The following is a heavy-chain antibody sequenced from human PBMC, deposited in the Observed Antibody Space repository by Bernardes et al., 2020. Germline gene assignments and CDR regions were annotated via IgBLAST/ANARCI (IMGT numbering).Heavy chain of an antibody. D-gene: IGHD2-2*01. CDR1: GFTFSSYG. CDR3: ARYPHTLGRSSTSSLPVVY. Sequence: GGSLRLSCAASGFTFSSYGMHWVRQAPGKGLEWVAVIWYDGSNKYYADSVKGRFTISRDNSKNTLYLQMNSLRAEDTAVYYCARYPHTLGRSSTSSLPVVYWGQGTLVTVSS. CDR2: IWYDGSNK. V-gene: IGHV3-33*01. J-gene: IGHJ4*02.